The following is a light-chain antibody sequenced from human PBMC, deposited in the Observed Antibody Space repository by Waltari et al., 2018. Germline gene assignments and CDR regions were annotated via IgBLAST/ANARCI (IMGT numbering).Light chain of an antibody. Sequence: QLVLTQSPSASASLGASVKLTCPLDSGHSNNIVAWLQRRPAKGPRYLMKVNRDGSHTKGDDIPDRFSGSSSGPERYLTISSLQSEDEADYYCQTGGHGTWVFGGGTKLTVV. CDR3: QTGGHGTWV. V-gene: IGLV4-69*01. CDR1: SGHSNNI. J-gene: IGLJ3*02. CDR2: VNRDGSH.